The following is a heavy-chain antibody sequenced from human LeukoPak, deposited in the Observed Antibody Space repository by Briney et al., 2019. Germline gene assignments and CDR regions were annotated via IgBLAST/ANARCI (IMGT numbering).Heavy chain of an antibody. Sequence: PGGSLRLSCAANGFSVSTTYLSWVRQAPGKGVEWVSVIYTGGSTYYADSVKGRFTISRDNSNNTLYLQMSSLRAEDTAVYYCARRLVSDWYAMDYWGQGALVTVSS. CDR3: ARRLVSDWYAMDY. V-gene: IGHV3-53*01. CDR2: IYTGGST. CDR1: GFSVSTTY. J-gene: IGHJ4*02. D-gene: IGHD6-19*01.